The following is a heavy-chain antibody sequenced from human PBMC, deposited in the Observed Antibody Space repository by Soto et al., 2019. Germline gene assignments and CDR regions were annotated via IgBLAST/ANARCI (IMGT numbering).Heavy chain of an antibody. CDR1: GGSISSYY. V-gene: IGHV4-59*01. Sequence: SETLSLTCTVSGGSISSYYWSWIRQPPGKGLEWIGYIYYSGSTNYNPSLKSRVTISVDTSKNQFSLKLSSVTAADTAVYYCARDQGDYYDSSGHHLGLWFDPWGQGTLVTVSS. CDR2: IYYSGST. D-gene: IGHD3-22*01. J-gene: IGHJ5*02. CDR3: ARDQGDYYDSSGHHLGLWFDP.